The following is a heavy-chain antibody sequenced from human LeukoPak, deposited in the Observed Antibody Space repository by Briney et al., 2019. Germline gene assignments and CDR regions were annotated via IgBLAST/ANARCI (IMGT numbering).Heavy chain of an antibody. CDR3: ASGYGAYYDFWSGYYTPYYYYYYMDV. Sequence: PSETLSLTCTVSGGSISSYYWSWIRQPPGKGLEWIGYIYTSGSTNYNPSLKSRVTISVDTSKNQFSLKLSSVTAADTAVYYCASGYGAYYDFWSGYYTPYYYYYYMDVWGKGTTVTVSS. J-gene: IGHJ6*03. CDR1: GGSISSYY. V-gene: IGHV4-4*09. D-gene: IGHD3-3*01. CDR2: IYTSGST.